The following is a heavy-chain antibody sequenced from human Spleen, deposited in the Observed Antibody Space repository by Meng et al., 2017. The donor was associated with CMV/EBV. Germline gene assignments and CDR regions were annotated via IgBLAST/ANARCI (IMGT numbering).Heavy chain of an antibody. Sequence: SVKVSCKASGGTFSSYAISWVRQAPGQGLEWMGGIILIPGRPKHAQKFQGRVTITADRSTSTAFIELTSLTSEDTAVYYCARSRGLSSTPSRPPTYGMDVWGQGTTVTVSS. V-gene: IGHV1-69*10. J-gene: IGHJ6*02. CDR3: ARSRGLSSTPSRPPTYGMDV. CDR2: IILIPGRP. CDR1: GGTFSSYA. D-gene: IGHD2-2*01.